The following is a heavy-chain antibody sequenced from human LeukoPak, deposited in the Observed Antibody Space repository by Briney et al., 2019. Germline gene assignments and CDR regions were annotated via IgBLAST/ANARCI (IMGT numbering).Heavy chain of an antibody. Sequence: GRSLRLSCAASGFTFSSYGMHWVRQAPGKGLEWVAVISKDGSKNYYADSVKGRFTISRDNSKNTMNLHMIGLRPEDTAIYYCVRGRTYNTGWYYFDYWGQGTLVTVSS. CDR2: ISKDGSKN. V-gene: IGHV3-30*03. CDR1: GFTFSSYG. D-gene: IGHD6-19*01. CDR3: VRGRTYNTGWYYFDY. J-gene: IGHJ4*02.